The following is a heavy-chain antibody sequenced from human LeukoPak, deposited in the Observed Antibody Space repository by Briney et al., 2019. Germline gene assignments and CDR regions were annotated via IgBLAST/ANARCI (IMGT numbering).Heavy chain of an antibody. CDR3: AISLGSGKFFWYFDL. D-gene: IGHD3-10*02. V-gene: IGHV3-48*04. Sequence: GGSLRLSCAASGFTFSSYSMNWVRQAPGKGLEWVSDISGSGTTIYYADSVKGRFTISRDNAKNSLYLQMNSLRAEDTAVYYCAISLGSGKFFWYFDLWGRGALVTVSS. CDR1: GFTFSSYS. CDR2: ISGSGTTI. J-gene: IGHJ2*01.